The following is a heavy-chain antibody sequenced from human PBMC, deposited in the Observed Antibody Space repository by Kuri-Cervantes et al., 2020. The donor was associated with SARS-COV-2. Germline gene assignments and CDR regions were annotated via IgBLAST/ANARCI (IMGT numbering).Heavy chain of an antibody. J-gene: IGHJ6*02. CDR3: VRMIYYDSRGGVAMDV. CDR1: GGSISSNDW. Sequence: WGSLRLSCAVSGGSISSNDWWNWVRQPPGKGLEWIGEIIHTGTTRYNPSLKSRGTISVDKSKNQFSLKLTSVTAADTAVYYCVRMIYYDSRGGVAMDVWGQGTTVTVSS. D-gene: IGHD3-22*01. CDR2: IIHTGTT. V-gene: IGHV4-4*02.